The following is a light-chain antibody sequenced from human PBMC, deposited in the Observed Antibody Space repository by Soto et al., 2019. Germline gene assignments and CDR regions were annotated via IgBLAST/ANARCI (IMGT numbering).Light chain of an antibody. CDR2: DAS. CDR3: QQSNNWPWT. V-gene: IGKV3-15*01. CDR1: QSVDTK. J-gene: IGKJ1*01. Sequence: EILMTQSPATLSVSPGESATLWCRASQSVDTKLAWYQQKPGQAPRLLIYDASTRATGIPARFSGSGSGTEFTLTISSLQSEDFAVYYCQQSNNWPWTFGQGTKVDIK.